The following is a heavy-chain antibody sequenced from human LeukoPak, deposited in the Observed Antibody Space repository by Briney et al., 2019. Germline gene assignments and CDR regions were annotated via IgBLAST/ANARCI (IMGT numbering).Heavy chain of an antibody. CDR1: GFTVSSNY. J-gene: IGHJ6*02. CDR3: ARAMVRGVRYYYYGMDV. V-gene: IGHV3-53*04. CDR2: IYSGGST. D-gene: IGHD3-10*01. Sequence: PGGSLRLSCAASGFTVSSNYMSWVRQAPGKGLEWVSVIYSGGSTYYADSVKGRFTISRHNSKNTLYLQMNSLRAEDTAAYYCARAMVRGVRYYYYGMDVWGQGTTVTVSS.